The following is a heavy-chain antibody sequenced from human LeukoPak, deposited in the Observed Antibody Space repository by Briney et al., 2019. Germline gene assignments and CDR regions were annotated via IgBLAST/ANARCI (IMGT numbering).Heavy chain of an antibody. Sequence: GGSLRLSCAASGFTFSSYAMHWVRQAPGKGLEWVAVISYDGSNKYYADSVKGRFTISRDNSKNTLYLQMNSLRAEDTAVYYCARAIVVVVAADSWGQGTLVTVSS. CDR1: GFTFSSYA. D-gene: IGHD2-15*01. CDR3: ARAIVVVVAADS. J-gene: IGHJ5*01. CDR2: ISYDGSNK. V-gene: IGHV3-30-3*01.